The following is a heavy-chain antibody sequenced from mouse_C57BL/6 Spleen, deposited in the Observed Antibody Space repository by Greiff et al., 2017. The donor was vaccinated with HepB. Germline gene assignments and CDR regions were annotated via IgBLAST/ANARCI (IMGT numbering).Heavy chain of an antibody. V-gene: IGHV6-6*01. J-gene: IGHJ2*01. CDR1: GFTFRDAW. Sequence: EVKLVESGGGLVQPGGSMKLSCAASGFTFRDAWMDWVRQSPEKGLEWVAEIRNKANNHATYYAESVKGRFTISRDDSKSSVYLQMNSLRAEDTGIYYCTRRDTTAFDYWGQGTTLTVSS. CDR3: TRRDTTAFDY. D-gene: IGHD1-2*01. CDR2: IRNKANNHAT.